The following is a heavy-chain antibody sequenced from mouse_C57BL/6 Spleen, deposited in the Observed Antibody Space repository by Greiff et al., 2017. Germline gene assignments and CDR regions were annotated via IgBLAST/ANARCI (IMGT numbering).Heavy chain of an antibody. V-gene: IGHV1-82*01. CDR1: GYAFSSSW. D-gene: IGHD2-14*01. CDR2: IYPGDGDT. J-gene: IGHJ4*01. CDR3: ARWGGTTMDY. Sequence: QVQLQQPGAELVRPGTSVKLSCKASGYAFSSSWMNWVKQRPGKGLEWIGRIYPGDGDTNYNGKFNGKATLTADKSSSTAYMQLSSLTSEDSAVYFCARWGGTTMDYWGQGTSVTVSS.